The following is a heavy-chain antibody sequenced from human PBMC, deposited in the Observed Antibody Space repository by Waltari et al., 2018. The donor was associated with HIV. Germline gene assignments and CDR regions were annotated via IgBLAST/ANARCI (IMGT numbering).Heavy chain of an antibody. CDR1: GFRFSEYA. D-gene: IGHD6-25*01. CDR2: ISDSGRST. V-gene: IGHV3-23*01. J-gene: IGHJ2*01. Sequence: VQLLASGGGLVQPGGYLSRSCAASGFRFSEYAMSWVRQAPGKGPEWIAGISDSGRSTYYTDSVRGRFTISRDGSKSTVYLQMNGLRVDDTAVYYCAARGFSRWGRDTLVTVSS. CDR3: AARGFSR.